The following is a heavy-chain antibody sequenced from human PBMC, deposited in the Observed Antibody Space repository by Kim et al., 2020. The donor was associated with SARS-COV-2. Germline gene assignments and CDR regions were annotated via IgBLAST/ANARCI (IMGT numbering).Heavy chain of an antibody. CDR1: GFTFSSYS. J-gene: IGHJ5*02. V-gene: IGHV3-21*01. D-gene: IGHD2-15*01. Sequence: GGSLRLSCAASGFTFSSYSMNWVRQAPGKGLEWVSSISSSSSYIYYADSVKGRFTISRDNAKNSLYLQMNSLRAEDTAVYYCARDPARGCSGGSCYSNWFDPWGQGTLVTVSS. CDR2: ISSSSSYI. CDR3: ARDPARGCSGGSCYSNWFDP.